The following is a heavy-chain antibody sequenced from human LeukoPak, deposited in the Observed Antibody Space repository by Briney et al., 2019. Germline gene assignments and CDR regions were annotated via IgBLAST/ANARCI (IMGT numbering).Heavy chain of an antibody. V-gene: IGHV1-18*04. CDR3: ARGRCSGGSCYELGYFDY. CDR1: GYTFPNYG. Sequence: ASVKDSCQASGYTFPNYGISWVRQAPEEGLEWIVCINAYNGSTNYAKKLQVRVTMTTDTSASSANMELRNLRTDETAVYYWARGRCSGGSCYELGYFDYWGQGTLVTVSS. D-gene: IGHD2-15*01. J-gene: IGHJ4*02. CDR2: INAYNGST.